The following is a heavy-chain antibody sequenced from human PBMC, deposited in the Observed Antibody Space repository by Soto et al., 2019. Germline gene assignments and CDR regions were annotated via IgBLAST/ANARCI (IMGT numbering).Heavy chain of an antibody. CDR3: AREAAGFDI. CDR2: MYYGGTT. V-gene: IGHV3-53*02. CDR1: GFTVSSDH. J-gene: IGHJ3*02. Sequence: EMQLVETGGGLIHPGGSLRLSCAASGFTVSSDHMSWVRQAPGKGLEWISVMYYGGTTYYADSVQGRFTVSRDSSKNTLYLQLNDLRADDTAVYYSAREAAGFDIWGQGTMVTVSS. D-gene: IGHD6-13*01.